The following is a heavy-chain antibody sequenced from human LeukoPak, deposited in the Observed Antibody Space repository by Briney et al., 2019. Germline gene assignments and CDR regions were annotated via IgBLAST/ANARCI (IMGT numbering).Heavy chain of an antibody. CDR2: ISGSGGST. D-gene: IGHD2-2*02. J-gene: IGHJ4*02. CDR1: GFTFSSYA. V-gene: IGHV3-23*01. Sequence: GGSLRLSCAASGFTFSSYAMSWVRQAPGKGREWGSAISGSGGSTYYADSVKGRFTISRDNSKNTLYLQMNSLRAEDTAVYYCAKDWACSSTSCYTSGSFFDYWGQGTLVTVSS. CDR3: AKDWACSSTSCYTSGSFFDY.